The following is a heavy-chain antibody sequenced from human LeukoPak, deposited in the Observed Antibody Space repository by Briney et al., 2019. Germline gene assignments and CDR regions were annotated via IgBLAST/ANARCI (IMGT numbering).Heavy chain of an antibody. Sequence: GRSLRLSCAASGFTFSSYAMHWVRQAPGKGLEWVAVISYDGSNKYYADSVKGRFTISRDNSKNTLYLQMNSLRAEDTAVYYCARKSRYSSSSGTIWFDPWGQGTLVTVSS. J-gene: IGHJ5*02. CDR2: ISYDGSNK. CDR3: ARKSRYSSSSGTIWFDP. CDR1: GFTFSSYA. V-gene: IGHV3-30*04. D-gene: IGHD6-6*01.